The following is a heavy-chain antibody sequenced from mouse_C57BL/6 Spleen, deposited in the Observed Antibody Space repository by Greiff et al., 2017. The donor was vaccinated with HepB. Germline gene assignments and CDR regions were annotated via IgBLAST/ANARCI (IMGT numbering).Heavy chain of an antibody. V-gene: IGHV1-26*01. CDR2: INPNNGGT. D-gene: IGHD2-12*01. CDR3: AAYYSFYAMDY. CDR1: GYTFTDYY. J-gene: IGHJ4*01. Sequence: VKPGASVKISCKASGYTFTDYYMNWVKQSHGKSLEWIGDINPNNGGTSYNQKFKGKATLTVDKSSSTAYMELRSLTSEDSAVYYCAAYYSFYAMDYWGQGTSVTVSS.